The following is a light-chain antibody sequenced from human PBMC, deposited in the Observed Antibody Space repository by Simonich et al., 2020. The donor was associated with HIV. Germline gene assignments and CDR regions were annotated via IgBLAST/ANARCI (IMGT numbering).Light chain of an antibody. Sequence: DIVMTPSPATLSVSPGERATLSCRASQSVSSNLAWYPQKPGQAPRLLLYGASTRATGIPARFSGSGSGTEFTLTISSLQSEDFAVYYCQQYNNWPPYTFGQGTKLEIK. CDR2: GAS. V-gene: IGKV3-15*01. J-gene: IGKJ2*01. CDR3: QQYNNWPPYT. CDR1: QSVSSN.